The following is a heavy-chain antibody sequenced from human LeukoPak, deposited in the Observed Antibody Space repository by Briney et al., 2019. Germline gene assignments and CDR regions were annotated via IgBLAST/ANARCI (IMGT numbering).Heavy chain of an antibody. CDR2: ISYDGRSK. CDR1: GFTFSSYG. CDR3: AKDRGYSHGFDY. J-gene: IGHJ4*02. D-gene: IGHD5-18*01. Sequence: PGRSLRLSCAASGFTFSSYGMHWVRQAPGKGLEWVAGISYDGRSKEYVDSVKGRFTISRDNSKNTLYSQMNSLRAEDTAVYYCAKDRGYSHGFDYWGQGTQLTVSS. V-gene: IGHV3-30*18.